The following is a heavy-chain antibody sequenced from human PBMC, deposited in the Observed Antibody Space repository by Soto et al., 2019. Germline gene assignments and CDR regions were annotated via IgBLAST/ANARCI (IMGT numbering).Heavy chain of an antibody. CDR1: GFTFSSYA. CDR3: AKDSPFEGGSFLLFMIPFGGVFVNF. V-gene: IGHV3-23*01. J-gene: IGHJ4*02. Sequence: GGSLRLSCAASGFTFSSYAMSWVRQAPGKGLEWVSAISGSGGSTYYADSVKGRFTISRDNSKNTLYLQMNSLRAEDTAVYYCAKDSPFEGGSFLLFMIPFGGVFVNFWCQGTLVTVSS. CDR2: ISGSGGST. D-gene: IGHD3-16*02.